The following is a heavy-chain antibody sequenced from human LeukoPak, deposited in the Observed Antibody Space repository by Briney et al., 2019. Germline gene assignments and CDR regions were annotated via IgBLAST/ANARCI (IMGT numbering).Heavy chain of an antibody. CDR2: ISAYNGNT. J-gene: IGHJ4*02. V-gene: IGHV1-18*01. Sequence: ASVKVSCKASGYTFTTYGITWVRQAPGQWLEWMGWISAYNGNTKYAQKLQGRVTMTTDTSTTTAYMELRSLRSDDTAVYYCARWELGPFEYWGQGTLVTVSS. CDR3: ARWELGPFEY. CDR1: GYTFTTYG. D-gene: IGHD1-26*01.